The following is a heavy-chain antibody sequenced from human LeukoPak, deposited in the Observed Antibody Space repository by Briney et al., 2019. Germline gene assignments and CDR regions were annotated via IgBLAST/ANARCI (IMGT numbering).Heavy chain of an antibody. V-gene: IGHV3-23*01. CDR3: AKGHDYGGVNWFDP. CDR2: ISGSGGNT. D-gene: IGHD4-23*01. Sequence: GGSLRLSCAASGFTFSSYAMSWVRQAPGKGLEWVSAISGSGGNTYYADSVKGRFTISRDNSKNTQYLQMNSLRAEDTAVYYCAKGHDYGGVNWFDPWGQGTLVTVSS. CDR1: GFTFSSYA. J-gene: IGHJ5*02.